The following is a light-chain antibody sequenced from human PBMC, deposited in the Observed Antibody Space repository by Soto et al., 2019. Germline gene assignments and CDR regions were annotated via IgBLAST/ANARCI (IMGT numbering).Light chain of an antibody. CDR3: QHYDTYPLT. CDR1: QSVSGW. J-gene: IGKJ4*01. V-gene: IGKV1-5*03. CDR2: KAS. Sequence: DIQMTQSPSTLSASVGDRVTITCRASQSVSGWLAWYQQRPGKAPNLLVSKASSLESGVPSRFSGSGSGTEFTLTIRSLQPADFAPYSCQHYDTYPLTFGGGTKVEIK.